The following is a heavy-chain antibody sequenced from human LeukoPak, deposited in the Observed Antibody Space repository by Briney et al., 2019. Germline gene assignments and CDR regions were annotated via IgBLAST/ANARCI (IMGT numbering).Heavy chain of an antibody. CDR1: GGSISSYY. D-gene: IGHD3-3*01. CDR3: ARAGFGVSTFDY. Sequence: SETLSLTCTVSGGSISSYYWSWIRQPPGKGLEWIGYIYYSGSTNYNPSLKSRVTISVDTSKNQFSLKLSSVTAADTAVYYCARAGFGVSTFDYWGQGTLVTVSS. J-gene: IGHJ4*02. CDR2: IYYSGST. V-gene: IGHV4-59*01.